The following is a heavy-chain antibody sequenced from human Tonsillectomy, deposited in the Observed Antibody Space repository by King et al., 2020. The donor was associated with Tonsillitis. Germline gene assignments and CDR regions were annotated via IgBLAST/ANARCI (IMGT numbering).Heavy chain of an antibody. CDR2: IWYDGSNK. Sequence: VQLVESGGGVVQPGRSLRLSCAASGFTFSSYGMHWVRQAPGKGLEWVAVIWYDGSNKYYADSVKGRFTISRDNSKNTLYLQMKSLRAEDTAVYYCSRLGFGELLGYYGMDVWGQGTTVTVSS. V-gene: IGHV3-33*01. D-gene: IGHD3-10*01. J-gene: IGHJ6*02. CDR3: SRLGFGELLGYYGMDV. CDR1: GFTFSSYG.